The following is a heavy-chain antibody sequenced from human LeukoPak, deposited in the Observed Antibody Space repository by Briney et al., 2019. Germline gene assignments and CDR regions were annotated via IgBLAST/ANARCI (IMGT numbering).Heavy chain of an antibody. CDR1: GYTFTSYG. CDR2: ISAYNGNT. CDR3: ARCPDIVVVPAATTFDP. D-gene: IGHD2-2*01. J-gene: IGHJ5*02. Sequence: ASVKVSCKASGYTFTSYGIGWVRQAPGQGLEWMGWISAYNGNTNYAQKLQGRVTMTTDTSTSTAYMELRSLRSDDTAVYYCARCPDIVVVPAATTFDPWGQGTLVTVSS. V-gene: IGHV1-18*01.